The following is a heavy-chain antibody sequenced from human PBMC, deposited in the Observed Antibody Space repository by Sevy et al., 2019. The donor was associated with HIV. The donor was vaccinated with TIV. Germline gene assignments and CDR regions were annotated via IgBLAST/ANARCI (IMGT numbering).Heavy chain of an antibody. J-gene: IGHJ6*02. CDR1: GGSIRSGRYY. CDR2: IYIRGTT. Sequence: SETLSLTCNVSGGSIRSGRYYWSWIRQPAGKGLEWIWRIYIRGTTNYNPSLKSRMTMSVDTSKNQFSLKLSSVTATDTAVYYCARALSDYGMDVWGQGTTVTVSS. V-gene: IGHV4-61*02. CDR3: ARALSDYGMDV.